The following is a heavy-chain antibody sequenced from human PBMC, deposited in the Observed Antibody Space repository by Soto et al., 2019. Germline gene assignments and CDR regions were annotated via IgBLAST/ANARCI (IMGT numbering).Heavy chain of an antibody. Sequence: GSLRLSCAASGFTFSSYAMSWVRPAPGKGLEWVSAISGCGGSTYYADSVKGRFTISRDNSKNTLYLQMNSLRAEDPAVYYCARYSRSCAYDYYVIDVWGQGTTVTVSS. CDR2: ISGCGGST. V-gene: IGHV3-23*01. J-gene: IGHJ6*02. CDR3: ARYSRSCAYDYYVIDV. CDR1: GFTFSSYA. D-gene: IGHD1-26*01.